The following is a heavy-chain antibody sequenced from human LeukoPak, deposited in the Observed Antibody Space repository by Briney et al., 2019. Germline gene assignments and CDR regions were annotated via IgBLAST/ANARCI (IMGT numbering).Heavy chain of an antibody. Sequence: GGSLRLSCAAAGFTFSSSSMNWVRQTPGKGLEWVSSISGESKYIYYADSVTGRFTISRDNAKNSLYLQMNSLRAEDTAAYYCARGAVFQGNYDYWGQGTQVTVSS. CDR2: ISGESKYI. V-gene: IGHV3-21*01. CDR3: ARGAVFQGNYDY. CDR1: GFTFSSSS. J-gene: IGHJ4*02. D-gene: IGHD3-10*01.